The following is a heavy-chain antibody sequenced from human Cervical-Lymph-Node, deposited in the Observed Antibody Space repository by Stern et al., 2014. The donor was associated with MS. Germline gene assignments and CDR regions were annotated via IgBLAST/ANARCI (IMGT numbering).Heavy chain of an antibody. CDR2: ILPIFGTA. Sequence: QLVQSGAEVKKPGSSVKVSCKASGGTFSSYAISWVRQAPGQGLQWMGGILPIFGTANYAQKFQGRVTITADESTSTAYMELSSLRSEDTAVYYCARAAHSSSWYPTGYYGMDVWGQGTTVTVSS. J-gene: IGHJ6*02. D-gene: IGHD6-13*01. CDR1: GGTFSSYA. V-gene: IGHV1-69*01. CDR3: ARAAHSSSWYPTGYYGMDV.